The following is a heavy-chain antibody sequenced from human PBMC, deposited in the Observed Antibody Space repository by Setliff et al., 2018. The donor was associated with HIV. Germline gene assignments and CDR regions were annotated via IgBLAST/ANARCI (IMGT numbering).Heavy chain of an antibody. CDR3: VRDWLVREIIAVYYFDH. CDR1: GFSFRNYG. V-gene: IGHV3-30*06. J-gene: IGHJ4*02. Sequence: PGGSLRLSCAASGFSFRNYGMHWVRQAPGKGLEWVAFISYDGSDRYYGDSVRGRFTISRDNSENTLYLQMDGLRAEDTAVYYCVRDWLVREIIAVYYFDHWGQGTLVTVSS. D-gene: IGHD3-10*01. CDR2: ISYDGSDR.